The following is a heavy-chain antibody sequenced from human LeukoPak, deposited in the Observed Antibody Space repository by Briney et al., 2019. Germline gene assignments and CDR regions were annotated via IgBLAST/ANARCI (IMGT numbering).Heavy chain of an antibody. D-gene: IGHD6-13*01. J-gene: IGHJ4*02. CDR1: GFTVSSNY. V-gene: IGHV3-23*01. Sequence: GGSLRLSCAASGFTVSSNYMSWVRQAPGKGLEWVSAISGSGGSTYYADSVKGRFTISRDNSKNTLYLQMNSLRAEDTAVYYCAKYSSSGHFDYWGQGTLVTVSS. CDR2: ISGSGGST. CDR3: AKYSSSGHFDY.